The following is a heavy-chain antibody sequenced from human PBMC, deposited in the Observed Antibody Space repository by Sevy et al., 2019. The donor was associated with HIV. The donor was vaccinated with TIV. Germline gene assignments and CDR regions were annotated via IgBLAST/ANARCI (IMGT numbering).Heavy chain of an antibody. D-gene: IGHD6-19*01. CDR3: ARSSLAVAGSYGLDV. CDR2: ISSDGSYQ. J-gene: IGHJ6*02. CDR1: VFTFSSYP. Sequence: GGSLRLSCATSVFTFSSYPMHWVRQAPGKGLEWVAIISSDGSYQYYADSVKGRFTISRDNSKSTVFLHLNSLRGEDTAVYYCARSSLAVAGSYGLDVWGHGTTVTVSS. V-gene: IGHV3-30*04.